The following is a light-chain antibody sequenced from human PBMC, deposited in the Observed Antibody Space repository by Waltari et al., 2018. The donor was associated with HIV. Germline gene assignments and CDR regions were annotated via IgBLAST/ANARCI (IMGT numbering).Light chain of an antibody. Sequence: SYELTQPPSVSVSPGQTARITCPGDALPKQYAYWYQQKPGQAPVLVIDKDRERPSGIPERFSGSSSGTTVTLTISGVQAEDEADYYCQSADSSGTYVVFGGGTKLTVL. J-gene: IGLJ2*01. CDR2: KDR. V-gene: IGLV3-25*03. CDR3: QSADSSGTYVV. CDR1: ALPKQY.